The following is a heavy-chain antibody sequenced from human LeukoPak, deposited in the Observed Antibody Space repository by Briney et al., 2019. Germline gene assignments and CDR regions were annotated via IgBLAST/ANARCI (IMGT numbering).Heavy chain of an antibody. CDR1: GFTFSNAW. Sequence: GGSLRLSCAASGFTFSNAWMSWVRQAPGKGLEWVGRIKSKTDGGTTDYAAPVKGRFTISRDDSKSTLYLQMNSLKTEDTAVYYCTTATGMTDDAFDIWGQGTMVTVSS. CDR2: IKSKTDGGTT. CDR3: TTATGMTDDAFDI. J-gene: IGHJ3*02. D-gene: IGHD1-1*01. V-gene: IGHV3-15*01.